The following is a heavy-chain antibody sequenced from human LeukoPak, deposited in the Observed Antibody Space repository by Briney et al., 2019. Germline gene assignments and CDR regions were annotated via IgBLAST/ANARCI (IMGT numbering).Heavy chain of an antibody. CDR3: AREGWQWLVHAFDI. D-gene: IGHD6-19*01. Sequence: PSETLSLTCAVYGGSFSGYYWSWIRQPPGKGLEWIGEINHSGSTYYNPSLKSRVTISVDTSKNQLSLKLSSVTAADTAVYYCAREGWQWLVHAFDIWGQGTMVTVSS. CDR1: GGSFSGYY. V-gene: IGHV4-34*01. CDR2: INHSGST. J-gene: IGHJ3*02.